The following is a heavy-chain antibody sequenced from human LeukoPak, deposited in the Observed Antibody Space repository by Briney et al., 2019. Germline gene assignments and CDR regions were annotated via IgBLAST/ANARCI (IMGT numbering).Heavy chain of an antibody. D-gene: IGHD5-24*01. J-gene: IGHJ5*02. Sequence: GGSLRLSCAASGFTFDDYAMHWVRQAPGKGLEWVSGISWNSGSIGYADSVKGRFTISRDNAKNSLYLQMNSLRSEDTAVYYCARDNSVRDEAWWFYPWGQGTLVTVSS. CDR2: ISWNSGSI. CDR3: ARDNSVRDEAWWFYP. V-gene: IGHV3-9*01. CDR1: GFTFDDYA.